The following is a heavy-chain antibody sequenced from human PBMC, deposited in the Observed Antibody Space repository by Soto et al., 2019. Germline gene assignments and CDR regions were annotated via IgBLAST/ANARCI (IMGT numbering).Heavy chain of an antibody. J-gene: IGHJ4*02. CDR1: GFTFSSYG. V-gene: IGHV3-33*01. D-gene: IGHD3-22*01. CDR2: IWYDGSNK. Sequence: QVQLVESGGGVVQPGRSLRLSCAASGFTFSSYGMHWVRQAPGKGLEWVAVIWYDGSNKYYADSVKGRFTISRDNSKNPLDLQMNSLGAEDTAVYYGARAGPSGYWFDYWGQGTLVTVSS. CDR3: ARAGPSGYWFDY.